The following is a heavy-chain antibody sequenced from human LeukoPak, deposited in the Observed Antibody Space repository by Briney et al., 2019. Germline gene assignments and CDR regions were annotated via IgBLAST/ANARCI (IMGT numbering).Heavy chain of an antibody. D-gene: IGHD6-19*01. J-gene: IGHJ4*02. Sequence: SETLSLTCAVYGGSFSGYYWSWIRQPPGKGLEWIGEINHSGSTNYNPSLKNRVTISVGTSKNQFSLKLSSVTAANTAVYYCASRRAGYSSGWGNWGQGTLVTVSS. V-gene: IGHV4-34*01. CDR1: GGSFSGYY. CDR2: INHSGST. CDR3: ASRRAGYSSGWGN.